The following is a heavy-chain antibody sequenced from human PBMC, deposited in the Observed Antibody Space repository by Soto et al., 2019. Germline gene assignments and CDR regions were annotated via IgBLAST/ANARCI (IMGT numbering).Heavy chain of an antibody. V-gene: IGHV1-69*12. D-gene: IGHD1-7*01. CDR2: IIPIFGTA. CDR3: ARSNWNYVWLDY. J-gene: IGHJ4*02. Sequence: QVQLVQSGAEVKKPGSSVKVSCKASGGTFSSYAISWVRQAPGQGLEWMGGIIPIFGTANYAQKFQGRVTITAAESTSTAYMELSSLRSEDTAVYSCARSNWNYVWLDYWGQGTLVTVSS. CDR1: GGTFSSYA.